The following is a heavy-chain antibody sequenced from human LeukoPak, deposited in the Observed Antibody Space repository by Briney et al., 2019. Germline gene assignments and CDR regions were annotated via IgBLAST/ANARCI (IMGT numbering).Heavy chain of an antibody. V-gene: IGHV4-34*01. CDR3: ARGRYYYGSGSYFPHYYYYYGMDV. CDR2: INHSGST. J-gene: IGHJ6*02. Sequence: SETLSLTCAVYSGSFSGYYWSWIRQPPGKGLEWIGEINHSGSTNYNPSLKSRVTISVDTSKNQFSLKLSSVTAADTAVYYCARGRYYYGSGSYFPHYYYYYGMDVWGQGTTVIVSS. CDR1: SGSFSGYY. D-gene: IGHD3-10*01.